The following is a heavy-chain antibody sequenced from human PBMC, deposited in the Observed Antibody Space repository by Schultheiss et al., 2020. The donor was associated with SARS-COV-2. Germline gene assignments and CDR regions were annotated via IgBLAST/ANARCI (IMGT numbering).Heavy chain of an antibody. V-gene: IGHV3-15*01. CDR1: GFTFSNAW. CDR3: AKSWSGNYFDS. Sequence: GGSLRLSCAASGFTFSNAWMSWVRQAPGKGLEWVGRIKSKTDGGTTDYAAPVKGRFTISRDDSKNTLYLQMNSLRDEDTAVYYCAKSWSGNYFDSWGQGTLVTVAS. J-gene: IGHJ4*02. CDR2: IKSKTDGGTT. D-gene: IGHD3-3*01.